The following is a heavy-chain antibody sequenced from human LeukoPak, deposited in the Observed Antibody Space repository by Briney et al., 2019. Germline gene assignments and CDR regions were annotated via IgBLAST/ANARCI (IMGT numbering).Heavy chain of an antibody. Sequence: GGSLRLSCAASGFTFSSYAMHWVRQAPGKGLGWVAVISYDGSNKYYTDSVRGRFTISRDNSKNTLYLQMSTLRPEDTAVYYCARDEIWAGGYIDYWGQGTLVTVSS. J-gene: IGHJ4*02. CDR1: GFTFSSYA. V-gene: IGHV3-30-3*01. CDR2: ISYDGSNK. CDR3: ARDEIWAGGYIDY. D-gene: IGHD2-8*02.